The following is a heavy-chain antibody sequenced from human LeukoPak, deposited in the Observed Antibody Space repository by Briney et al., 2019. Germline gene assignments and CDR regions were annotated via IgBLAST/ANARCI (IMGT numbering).Heavy chain of an antibody. CDR2: IIPIFGTA. Sequence: SEKVSCKASGGTFSSYAISWVRQAPGQGLEWMGGIIPIFGTANYAQKFQGRVTITTDESTSTAYMELSSLRSEDTAVYYCARGGMTTVTKRWFDPWGQGTLVTASS. D-gene: IGHD4-17*01. V-gene: IGHV1-69*05. CDR1: GGTFSSYA. CDR3: ARGGMTTVTKRWFDP. J-gene: IGHJ5*02.